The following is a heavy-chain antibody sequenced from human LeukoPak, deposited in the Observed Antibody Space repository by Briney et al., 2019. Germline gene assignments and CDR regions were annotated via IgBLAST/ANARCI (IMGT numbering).Heavy chain of an antibody. V-gene: IGHV1-8*01. CDR3: VRTPPNWGFDY. D-gene: IGHD7-27*01. J-gene: IGHJ4*02. CDR2: MSPNSGDT. CDR1: GYTFTSHD. Sequence: GASMKVSCKASGYTFTSHDINCVRQATGQGLEWMGWMSPNSGDTGYAQKFQGRVTMTSDSSISTAYMELSSLRSEDTAIYYCVRTPPNWGFDYWGQGTLVTVSS.